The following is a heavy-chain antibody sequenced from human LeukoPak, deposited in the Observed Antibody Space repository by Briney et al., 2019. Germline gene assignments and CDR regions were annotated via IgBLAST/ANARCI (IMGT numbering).Heavy chain of an antibody. Sequence: GGSLRLSCAASGFTFSSYAMSWVRQAPGKGLEWVSGISGLGGSTHYADSVKGRFTISRDNSKSTLYLRMNSLRAEDTAVYYCAKTGPKGVYRKDIVVVPAAMEAVSDYYYMDVWGKGTTVTVSS. J-gene: IGHJ6*03. V-gene: IGHV3-23*01. D-gene: IGHD2-2*01. CDR2: ISGLGGST. CDR3: AKTGPKGVYRKDIVVVPAAMEAVSDYYYMDV. CDR1: GFTFSSYA.